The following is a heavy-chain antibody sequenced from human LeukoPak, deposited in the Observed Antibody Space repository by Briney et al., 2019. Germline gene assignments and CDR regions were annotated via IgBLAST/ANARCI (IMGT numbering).Heavy chain of an antibody. CDR3: ARGRGMYYDFWSGSDY. J-gene: IGHJ4*02. CDR2: MNPNSDNT. CDR1: GYTFTSYD. Sequence: ASVQVSCKASGYTFTSYDINWVRQATGQGLEWMGWMNPNSDNTGYAQKFQGRVTITSNSSISTAYMELSSLRSEDTAVYYCARGRGMYYDFWSGSDYWGQGTLVTVSS. D-gene: IGHD3-3*01. V-gene: IGHV1-8*03.